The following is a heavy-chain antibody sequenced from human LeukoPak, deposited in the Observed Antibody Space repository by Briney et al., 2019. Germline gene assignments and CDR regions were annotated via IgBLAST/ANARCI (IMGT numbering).Heavy chain of an antibody. D-gene: IGHD3-3*01. V-gene: IGHV3-48*01. CDR2: ISSSSSTI. CDR1: GFTFNTYS. J-gene: IGHJ4*02. CDR3: ARDSNYDFWSGYYPFDY. Sequence: PGGSLRLSCAASGFTFNTYSMNWVRQAPGRGLEWVSYISSSSSTIYYADSVKGRFTISRDNAKNSLYLQMNSLRAEDTAVYYCARDSNYDFWSGYYPFDYWGQGTLVTVSS.